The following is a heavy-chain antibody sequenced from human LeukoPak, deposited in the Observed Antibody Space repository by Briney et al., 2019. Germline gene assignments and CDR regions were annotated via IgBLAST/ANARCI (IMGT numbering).Heavy chain of an antibody. CDR1: GFTFSSYG. D-gene: IGHD5-12*01. Sequence: PGRSLRLSCAASGFTFSSYGMHWVRQAPGKGLEWVAVISYDGSNKYYADSVKDRFTISRDNSKNTLYLQMNSLRAEDTAVYYCAKYSGYDSWGQGTLVTVSS. V-gene: IGHV3-30*18. CDR3: AKYSGYDS. CDR2: ISYDGSNK. J-gene: IGHJ4*02.